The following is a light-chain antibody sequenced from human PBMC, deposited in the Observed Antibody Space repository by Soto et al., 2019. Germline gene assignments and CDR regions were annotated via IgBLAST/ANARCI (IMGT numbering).Light chain of an antibody. CDR3: AAWDDSLNGYV. CDR1: GSNIRSNT. CDR2: SHS. J-gene: IGLJ1*01. Sequence: QSALAQPPSASGTPGQRVTISCSGSGSNIRSNTVSWYQQLPGTAPKLLIYSHSQRPSGVPDRFSGSKSGTSASLAISGLQSEDEADYYCAAWDDSLNGYVFGTGTKLTVL. V-gene: IGLV1-44*01.